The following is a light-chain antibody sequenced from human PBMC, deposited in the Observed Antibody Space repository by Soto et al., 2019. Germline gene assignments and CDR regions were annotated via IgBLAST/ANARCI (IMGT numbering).Light chain of an antibody. CDR2: WAS. CDR1: QSVLYSSNNKNY. Sequence: DIVMTQSPDSLAVSLGERATINCKSSQSVLYSSNNKNYLAWYQQKPGQPPKLLIYWASTRESGVPDRFSGSGSGTDFTLTISSLQAEDVAVYYCQQYYSTPLLTFGGGPKVEIK. V-gene: IGKV4-1*01. J-gene: IGKJ4*01. CDR3: QQYYSTPLLT.